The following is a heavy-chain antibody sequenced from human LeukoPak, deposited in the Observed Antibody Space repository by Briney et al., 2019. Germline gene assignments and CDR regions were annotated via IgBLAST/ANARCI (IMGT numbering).Heavy chain of an antibody. D-gene: IGHD2-2*03. J-gene: IGHJ4*02. CDR3: ARGGYCSSTSCLGPEDY. Sequence: PSETLSLTCTVSGGSISSGGSYWSWIRQHPGKGLEWIGYIYYSGSTYYNPSLKSRVTISVDTSKNQFSLKLSSVTAADTAVYYCARGGYCSSTSCLGPEDYWGQGTLVTVSS. V-gene: IGHV4-31*03. CDR2: IYYSGST. CDR1: GGSISSGGSY.